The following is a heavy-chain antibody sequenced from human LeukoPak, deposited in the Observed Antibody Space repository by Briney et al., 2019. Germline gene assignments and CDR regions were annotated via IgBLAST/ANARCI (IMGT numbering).Heavy chain of an antibody. Sequence: PGGSLRLSCVASGSTFDDYAMHWVRQVPGKSLEWVSLISGDGSSTSYADSVKGRFTISRDNSKNSLYLQMNSLRTEDTALYYCTKDMGAPLGWFDPWGQGTLVTVSS. V-gene: IGHV3-43*02. D-gene: IGHD1-26*01. CDR1: GSTFDDYA. J-gene: IGHJ5*02. CDR3: TKDMGAPLGWFDP. CDR2: ISGDGSST.